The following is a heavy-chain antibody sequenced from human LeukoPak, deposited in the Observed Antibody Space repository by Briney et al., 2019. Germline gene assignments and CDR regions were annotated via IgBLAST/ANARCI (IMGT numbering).Heavy chain of an antibody. CDR1: GGTFSSYA. J-gene: IGHJ4*02. CDR3: ARAEGWDGYFDY. V-gene: IGHV1-69*04. Sequence: SVKVSFKASGGTFSSYAISWVRQAPGQGLEWMGRIIPILGTANYAQKFQGRVTITADKSTSTAYMELSSLRSEDTAVYYCARAEGWDGYFDYWGQGTLVTVSS. D-gene: IGHD6-19*01. CDR2: IIPILGTA.